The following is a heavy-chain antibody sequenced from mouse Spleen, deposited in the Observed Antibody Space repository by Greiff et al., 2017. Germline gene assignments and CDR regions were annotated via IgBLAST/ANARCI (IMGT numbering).Heavy chain of an antibody. J-gene: IGHJ2*01. CDR3: ARRGWDEGLTDFDY. V-gene: IGHV1-39*01. Sequence: EVKLVESGPELVKPGASVKISCKASGYSFTDYNMNWVKQSNGKSLEWIGVINPNYGTTSYNQKFKGKATLTVDQSSSTAYMQLNSLTSEDSAVYYCARRGWDEGLTDFDYWGQGTTLTVSS. D-gene: IGHD4-1*01. CDR2: INPNYGTT. CDR1: GYSFTDYN.